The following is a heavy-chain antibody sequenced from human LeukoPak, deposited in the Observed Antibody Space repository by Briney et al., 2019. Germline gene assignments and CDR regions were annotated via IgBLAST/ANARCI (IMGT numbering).Heavy chain of an antibody. D-gene: IGHD1-26*01. CDR2: ISAYNGNT. V-gene: IGHV1-18*01. J-gene: IGHJ4*02. CDR3: AREGSYSGSYYTSSPGDY. CDR1: GYTFTTYG. Sequence: ASVKVSCKASGYTFTTYGISWVRQAPGQGLEWMGWISAYNGNTNYAQKFQGRVTMTTDTSTSTAYMELRSLRSDDTAVYYCAREGSYSGSYYTSSPGDYWGQGTLVTVSS.